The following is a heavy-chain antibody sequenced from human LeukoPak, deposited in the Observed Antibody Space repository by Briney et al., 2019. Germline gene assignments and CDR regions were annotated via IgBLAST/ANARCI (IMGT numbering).Heavy chain of an antibody. CDR2: IYYSGST. CDR1: GGSISSYY. CDR3: ARDAEYYDFWSGYLNYYMDV. Sequence: SETLSLTCTVSGGSISSYYWSWIRQPPGKGLEWIGYIYYSGSTNYNPSLKSRVTISVDTSKNQFSLKLSSVTAADTAVYYCARDAEYYDFWSGYLNYYMDVWGKGTTVTVSS. J-gene: IGHJ6*03. V-gene: IGHV4-59*01. D-gene: IGHD3-3*01.